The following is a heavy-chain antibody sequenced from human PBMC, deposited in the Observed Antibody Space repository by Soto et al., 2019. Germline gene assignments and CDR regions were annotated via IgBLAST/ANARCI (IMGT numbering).Heavy chain of an antibody. Sequence: PSETLSVTCGVSGGSISDGGYSWSWIRQPPGKGLEWIGYIYHSGSTYYNPSLKSRVTISVDRSKNQFSLKLSSVTAADTAVYYCARIPGPWGQGTLVTVSS. CDR3: ARIPGP. CDR1: GGSISDGGYS. V-gene: IGHV4-30-2*01. J-gene: IGHJ5*02. D-gene: IGHD2-21*01. CDR2: IYHSGST.